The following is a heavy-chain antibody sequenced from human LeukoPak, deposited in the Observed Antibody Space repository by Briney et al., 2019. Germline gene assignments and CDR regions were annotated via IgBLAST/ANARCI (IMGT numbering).Heavy chain of an antibody. CDR3: ARAWNFDY. J-gene: IGHJ4*02. CDR1: GYSFTNYW. Sequence: GESLKISCKGSGYSFTNYWIAWVRQMPGRGLEWMVIINPSDSDTRYSPSFQGQVTISAGKSISTAYLQWSSLKASDSAMYYCARAWNFDYWGQGTLVTVSS. D-gene: IGHD1-1*01. CDR2: INPSDSDT. V-gene: IGHV5-51*01.